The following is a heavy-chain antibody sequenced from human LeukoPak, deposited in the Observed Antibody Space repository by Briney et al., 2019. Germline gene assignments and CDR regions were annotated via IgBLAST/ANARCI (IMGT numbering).Heavy chain of an antibody. Sequence: GGSLRLSCAASGFTFSSYGMHWVRQAPGKGLEWVAFIRYDGSNKYYADSVKGRFTISRDNSKNTLYLQMNSLRAEDTAVYYCAKDGLPYDSSGYYNPQSSYYYYYMDVWGKGTTVTVSS. CDR1: GFTFSSYG. J-gene: IGHJ6*03. D-gene: IGHD3-22*01. V-gene: IGHV3-30*02. CDR2: IRYDGSNK. CDR3: AKDGLPYDSSGYYNPQSSYYYYYMDV.